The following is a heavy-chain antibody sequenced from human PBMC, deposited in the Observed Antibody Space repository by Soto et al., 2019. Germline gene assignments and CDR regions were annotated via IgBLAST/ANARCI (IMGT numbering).Heavy chain of an antibody. CDR3: ATTYFFGSGSGY. CDR2: IYYSGST. CDR1: GGSISSNSYY. J-gene: IGHJ4*02. D-gene: IGHD3-10*01. Sequence: TSETLSLTCTVSGGSISSNSYYWGWIRQPPGKGLEWIGSIYYSGSTYYNPSLKSRVTISIDTSKNQFSLKLTSVTAADTAVYYCATTYFFGSGSGYWGQGTLVTVS. V-gene: IGHV4-39*01.